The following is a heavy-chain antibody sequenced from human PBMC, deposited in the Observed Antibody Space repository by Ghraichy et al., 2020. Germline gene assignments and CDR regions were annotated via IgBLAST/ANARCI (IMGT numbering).Heavy chain of an antibody. D-gene: IGHD6-13*01. CDR2: IYHSGST. CDR3: AREGRIAAAVAFDY. J-gene: IGHJ4*02. V-gene: IGHV4-38-2*02. CDR1: GYSISSGYY. Sequence: SQTLSLTCAVSGYSISSGYYWGWIRQPPGKGLEWIGSIYHSGSTYYNPSLKSRVTTSVDTSKNQFSLKLSSVTAADTAVYYCAREGRIAAAVAFDYWGQGTLVTVSS.